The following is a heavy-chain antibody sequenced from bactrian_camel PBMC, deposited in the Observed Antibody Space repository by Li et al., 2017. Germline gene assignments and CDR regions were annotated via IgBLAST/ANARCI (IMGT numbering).Heavy chain of an antibody. CDR3: AGGLLGNGYYYGSGY. V-gene: IGHV3-2*01. CDR1: GFSFSTYY. CDR2: IYRDGSSQ. Sequence: VQLVESGGGVVQPGGSLRLSCVVSGFSFSTYYAGWVRQAPGKGLEWVSSIYRDGSSQYYADSVKGRFTISRDNAKNTLYLQLNSLKTEDTAMYYCAGGLLGNGYYYGSGYWGQGTQVTVS. J-gene: IGHJ4*01. D-gene: IGHD2*01.